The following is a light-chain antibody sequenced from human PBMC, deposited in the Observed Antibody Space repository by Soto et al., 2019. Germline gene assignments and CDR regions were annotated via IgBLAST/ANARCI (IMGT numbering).Light chain of an antibody. V-gene: IGLV1-51*01. CDR3: GTWDNSLSAVV. Sequence: QSVLTQPPSVSAAPGQKVTISCSGNSSNIENNYVSWYQQIPGTAPKLPIYDNNKRPSGIPARFSGSKSGTSATLGITGLQTGDEADYYCGTWDNSLSAVVFGGGTKLTVL. J-gene: IGLJ2*01. CDR1: SSNIENNY. CDR2: DNN.